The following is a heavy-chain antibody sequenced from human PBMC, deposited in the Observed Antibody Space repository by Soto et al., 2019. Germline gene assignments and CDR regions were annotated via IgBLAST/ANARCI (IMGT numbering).Heavy chain of an antibody. CDR2: MNPYNGNT. J-gene: IGHJ4*02. CDR3: ARRKERSGPHYFDY. CDR1: GYTFNTYD. Sequence: ASVKVSCKASGYTFNTYDIYWMRQATGQGLEWMGWMNPYNGNTGYAQKFQGRVTVTRNTSISTVYMELSGLRRDDTAVYYCARRKERSGPHYFDYRGQGSQVTVSS. V-gene: IGHV1-8*01. D-gene: IGHD6-25*01.